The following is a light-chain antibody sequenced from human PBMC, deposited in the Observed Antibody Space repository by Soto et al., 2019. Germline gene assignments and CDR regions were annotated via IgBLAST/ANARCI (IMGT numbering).Light chain of an antibody. CDR1: QNINKY. CDR3: QQSFSTPQL. J-gene: IGKJ2*01. Sequence: DIQVTQSPSSLSASVGDRVSITCRASQNINKYLNWYQQKPGKAPEVLIYGASSLQSGIPSRFSGSGSGTEFTLTITSLRPEDFATYYRQQSFSTPQLFGQGTKLEI. CDR2: GAS. V-gene: IGKV1-39*01.